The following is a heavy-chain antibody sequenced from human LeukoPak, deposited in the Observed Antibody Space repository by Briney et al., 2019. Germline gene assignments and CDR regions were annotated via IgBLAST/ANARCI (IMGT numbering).Heavy chain of an antibody. CDR3: ARDTFLYCSSTSCFHFDY. CDR2: ISAYNGNT. Sequence: ASVKVSCKASGYTFTTYGINWVRQAPGQGLEWMGWISAYNGNTNYAQKLQGRVTMTTDTSTSTAYMELRSLRSDDTAVYYCARDTFLYCSSTSCFHFDYWGQGTLVTVSS. J-gene: IGHJ4*02. V-gene: IGHV1-18*01. D-gene: IGHD2-2*01. CDR1: GYTFTTYG.